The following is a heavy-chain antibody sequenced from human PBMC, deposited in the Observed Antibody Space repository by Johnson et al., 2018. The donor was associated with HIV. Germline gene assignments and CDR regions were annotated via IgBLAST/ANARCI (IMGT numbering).Heavy chain of an antibody. D-gene: IGHD2-8*02. V-gene: IGHV3-15*01. CDR2: IKSKSDGGTT. CDR3: ARDPICTGGVCYAFDI. Sequence: VQLVESGGGLVKPGGSLRLSCAASGFTFSNAWMSWVRQAPGKGLEWVGRIKSKSDGGTTDYAAPVKGRFTMSRDNAKNTLYLQMNSLRAEDTAVYYCARDPICTGGVCYAFDIWGQGTMVTVSS. CDR1: GFTFSNAW. J-gene: IGHJ3*02.